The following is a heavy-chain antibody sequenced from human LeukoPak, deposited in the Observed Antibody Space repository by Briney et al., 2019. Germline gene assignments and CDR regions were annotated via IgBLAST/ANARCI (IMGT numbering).Heavy chain of an antibody. CDR3: ARSGYVASLDV. D-gene: IGHD6-25*01. CDR2: ISYDGYAK. V-gene: IGHV3-30*04. CDR1: GFTFSNYA. Sequence: GGSLRLSCAASGFTFSNYAMHWVRQAPGKGLEWVAVISYDGYAKYYADSVKGQLTISRDNSKNTLYLQMNSLRAEDTAVYYCARSGYVASLDVWGKGTTVTVSS. J-gene: IGHJ6*04.